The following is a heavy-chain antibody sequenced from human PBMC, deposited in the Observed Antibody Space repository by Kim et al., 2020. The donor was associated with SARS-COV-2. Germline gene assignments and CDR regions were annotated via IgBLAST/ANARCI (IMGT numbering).Heavy chain of an antibody. Sequence: ADSVRGRCTRSRGNSQNTLYLQRNSLRVEDTAIYYCAKAAAIYNWFDPWGQGTLVTVSS. V-gene: IGHV3-23*01. J-gene: IGHJ5*02. D-gene: IGHD6-13*01. CDR3: AKAAAIYNWFDP.